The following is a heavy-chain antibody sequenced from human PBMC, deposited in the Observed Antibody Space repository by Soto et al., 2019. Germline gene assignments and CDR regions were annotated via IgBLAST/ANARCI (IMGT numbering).Heavy chain of an antibody. D-gene: IGHD6-13*01. V-gene: IGHV3-11*01. CDR1: GFILEDYY. Sequence: QVHLLVSGGGLVKAGGSLRLSCATSGFILEDYYMTWVRQAPGKGLEWVAYNSGRGGHDQFADSVKGRFTLSRDSATSAVYLQMTRLKVEETGMYFCARERTSGFSSSWSSDFWGQGSLVTVSS. CDR2: NSGRGGHD. CDR3: ARERTSGFSSSWSSDF. J-gene: IGHJ4*02.